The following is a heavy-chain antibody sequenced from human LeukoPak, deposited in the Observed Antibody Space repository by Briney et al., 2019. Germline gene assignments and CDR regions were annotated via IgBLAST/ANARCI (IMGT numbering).Heavy chain of an antibody. Sequence: ASVKVSCKASGYTFTSYGISWVRQAPGQGLEWMGWISAYNGNTNYAQKLQGRVTMTTDTSTSTAYMELRSLRSDDTAVYFCAREDCSGGSCYSDYWGQGTLVTVSS. J-gene: IGHJ4*02. CDR1: GYTFTSYG. CDR2: ISAYNGNT. CDR3: AREDCSGGSCYSDY. D-gene: IGHD2-15*01. V-gene: IGHV1-18*04.